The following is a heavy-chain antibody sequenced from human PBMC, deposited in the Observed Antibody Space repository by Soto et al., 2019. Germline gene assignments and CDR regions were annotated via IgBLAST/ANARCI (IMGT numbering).Heavy chain of an antibody. CDR3: AKDRWESLYYYYYGMDV. J-gene: IGHJ6*02. CDR2: ISYDGSNK. CDR1: GFTFSNYG. D-gene: IGHD1-26*01. V-gene: IGHV3-30*18. Sequence: PGGSLRLSCAASGFTFSNYGMHWVRQAPGKGLEWVAVISYDGSNKYYADSVKGRFTISRDNSKNTLYLQMNSLRAEDTAVYYCAKDRWESLYYYYYGMDVWGQGTTVTVSS.